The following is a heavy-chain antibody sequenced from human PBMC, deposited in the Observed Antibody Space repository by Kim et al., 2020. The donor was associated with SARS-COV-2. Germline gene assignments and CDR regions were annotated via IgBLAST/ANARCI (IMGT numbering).Heavy chain of an antibody. D-gene: IGHD5-18*01. CDR1: GYTFTRYG. Sequence: ASVKVSCKASGYTFTRYGISWVRQAPGQGPEWMGWISAFNGNTNYAQKLQGRVTMTTERSTSTAYMELRSLRSDDTAVYYCARDTAISPLGMDVWGQGTTVTVSS. J-gene: IGHJ6*02. V-gene: IGHV1-18*01. CDR3: ARDTAISPLGMDV. CDR2: ISAFNGNT.